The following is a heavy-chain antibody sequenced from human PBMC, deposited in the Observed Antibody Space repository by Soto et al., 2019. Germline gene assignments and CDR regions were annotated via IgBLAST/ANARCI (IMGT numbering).Heavy chain of an antibody. CDR2: INPSGGST. CDR1: GYTFTSYY. J-gene: IGHJ4*02. Sequence: QVQLVQSGAEVKKPGASVKVSCKASGYTFTSYYMHWVRQAPGQGLEWMGIINPSGGSTSYAQKFQGRXXMXRXMSTSTVYMELSSLRSEDTAVYYCARDPYGDHTFDYWGQGTLVTVSS. D-gene: IGHD4-17*01. V-gene: IGHV1-46*01. CDR3: ARDPYGDHTFDY.